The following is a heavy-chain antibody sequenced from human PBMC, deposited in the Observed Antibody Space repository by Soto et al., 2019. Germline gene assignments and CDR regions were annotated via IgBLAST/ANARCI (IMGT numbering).Heavy chain of an antibody. Sequence: SETLSLTCTVSGGSISSGGYYWSWIGQHSGKGLEWIGYIYYSGSTYDNPSLKSRVTISVDTSKNQFSLKLSSVTAADTAVYYCARGLGGLYYYYGMDVWGQGTTVTVSS. CDR2: IYYSGST. CDR1: GGSISSGGYY. J-gene: IGHJ6*02. D-gene: IGHD3-16*01. CDR3: ARGLGGLYYYYGMDV. V-gene: IGHV4-31*03.